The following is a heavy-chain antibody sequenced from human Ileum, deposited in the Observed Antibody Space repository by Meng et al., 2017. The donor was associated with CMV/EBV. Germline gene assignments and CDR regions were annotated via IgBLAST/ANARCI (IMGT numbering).Heavy chain of an antibody. CDR1: GGSFSGYY. Sequence: GSLRLSCAVYGGSFSGYYWSWIRQPPGKGLEWIGEINHSGSTNYNPSLKSRVTMSVDTSNNQFSLRLSSVTAADTAVYYCARARSSDYYYGMDVWGQGTTVTVSS. CDR3: ARARSSDYYYGMDV. V-gene: IGHV4-34*01. CDR2: INHSGST. J-gene: IGHJ6*02. D-gene: IGHD6-13*01.